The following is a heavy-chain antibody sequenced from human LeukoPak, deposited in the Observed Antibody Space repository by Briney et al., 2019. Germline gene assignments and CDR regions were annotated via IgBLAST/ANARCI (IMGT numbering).Heavy chain of an antibody. CDR2: ISGSGGST. V-gene: IGHV3-23*01. CDR3: AKYDDYVWGSYRHYGMDV. J-gene: IGHJ6*02. CDR1: GFTLSSYA. D-gene: IGHD3-16*02. Sequence: AGGSLRLSCAASGFTLSSYAMSWVRQAPGKGLEWASAISGSGGSTYYADSVKGRFTISRDNSKNTLYLQMNSLRAEDTAVYYCAKYDDYVWGSYRHYGMDVWGQGTTVTVSS.